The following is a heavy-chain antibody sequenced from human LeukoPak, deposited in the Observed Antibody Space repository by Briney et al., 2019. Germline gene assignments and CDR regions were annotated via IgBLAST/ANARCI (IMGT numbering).Heavy chain of an antibody. V-gene: IGHV3-74*01. J-gene: IGHJ4*02. Sequence: GGSLRLSCAASGFTFSSHWMHWVRQAPGKGLVWVSRVNSDGSSTSYAASVEGRFTISRDNAKNTLYLQMNSLRDEDTAVYYCTRDSRSSGLTVDYWGQGTLVTVSS. CDR1: GFTFSSHW. CDR2: VNSDGSST. D-gene: IGHD6-19*01. CDR3: TRDSRSSGLTVDY.